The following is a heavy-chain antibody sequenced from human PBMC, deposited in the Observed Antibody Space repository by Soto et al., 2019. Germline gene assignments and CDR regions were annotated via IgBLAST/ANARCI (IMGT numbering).Heavy chain of an antibody. Sequence: QVHLVQSGAEVRKPGASVKVSCKASGYTFSSYAMHWVRQAPGQRLEWMGWINAGYGNTKSSQKFQDRVNISRDTSASTAYMELTSLRSEDTAVYCCARDTGDGTFDFWGQGTLVTVSS. CDR2: INAGYGNT. J-gene: IGHJ4*02. CDR3: ARDTGDGTFDF. V-gene: IGHV1-3*01. CDR1: GYTFSSYA. D-gene: IGHD7-27*01.